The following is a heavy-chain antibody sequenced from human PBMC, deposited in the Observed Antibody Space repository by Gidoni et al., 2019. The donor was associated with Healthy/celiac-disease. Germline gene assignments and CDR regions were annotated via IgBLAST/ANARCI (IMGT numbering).Heavy chain of an antibody. D-gene: IGHD3-22*01. CDR2: IKQDGSEK. J-gene: IGHJ4*02. V-gene: IGHV3-7*01. Sequence: GESGGGLVQPGGSLRLSCAASGFTFSSYWMSWVRQAPGKGLEWVANIKQDGSEKYYVDSVKGRFTISRDNAKNSLYLQMNSLRAEDTAVYYCARVLTYYYDSSGYWYYFDYWGQGTLVTVSS. CDR3: ARVLTYYYDSSGYWYYFDY. CDR1: GFTFSSYW.